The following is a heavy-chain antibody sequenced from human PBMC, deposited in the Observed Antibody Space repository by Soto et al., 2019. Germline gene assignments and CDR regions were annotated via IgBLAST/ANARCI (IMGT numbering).Heavy chain of an antibody. V-gene: IGHV3-30*03. CDR1: GFTFSSYG. CDR2: ISYDGSNK. Sequence: GGSLRLSCADSGFTFSSYGMHWVRQAPGKGLEWVALISYDGSNKYYADSVKGRFTISRDNAKNSLYLQMNSLRAEDTAVYYCARDSNWNLIDYWGQGTLVTVSS. J-gene: IGHJ4*02. CDR3: ARDSNWNLIDY. D-gene: IGHD1-20*01.